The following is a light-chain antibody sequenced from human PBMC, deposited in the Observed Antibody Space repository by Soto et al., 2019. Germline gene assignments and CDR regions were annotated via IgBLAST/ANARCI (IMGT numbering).Light chain of an antibody. J-gene: IGKJ3*01. CDR2: GAS. Sequence: EIVLTQSPGTLSLSPGERATLSCRASQSISSSYLAWYQQRPGQAPRLLIFGASYRATGIPDRFSGSGSGRDFSLTSSRLEPEDFAVYYCQQYSSSPPEFTFGPGTRVDSK. V-gene: IGKV3-20*01. CDR1: QSISSSY. CDR3: QQYSSSPPEFT.